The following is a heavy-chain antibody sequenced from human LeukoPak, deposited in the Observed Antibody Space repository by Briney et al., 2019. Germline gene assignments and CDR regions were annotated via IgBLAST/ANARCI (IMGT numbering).Heavy chain of an antibody. CDR3: VRDGGVSGYDLLDN. CDR1: GFTFSNYW. D-gene: IGHD5-12*01. Sequence: GGCLRLSCTASGFTFSNYWMTWVRQAPGKGLEWVAHINQDGSEEHYMDSVKARFTISRDNAKNSLSLQMNSLRAEDTAMYYCVRDGGVSGYDLLDNWGQGTLVTVSS. CDR2: INQDGSEE. V-gene: IGHV3-7*01. J-gene: IGHJ4*02.